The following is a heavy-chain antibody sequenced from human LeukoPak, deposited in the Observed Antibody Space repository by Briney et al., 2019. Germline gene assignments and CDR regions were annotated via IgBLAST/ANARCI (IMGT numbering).Heavy chain of an antibody. V-gene: IGHV3-30*18. Sequence: GGSLRLSCAASGFTFSSYGIHWVRQAPGKGLEWVAVISYDGSNKYYADSVKGRFTISRDNSKNTLYLQMNSLRAEDTAVYYCAKEEDSSSWHQYYYYYYGMDVWGQGTTVTVSS. CDR2: ISYDGSNK. J-gene: IGHJ6*02. D-gene: IGHD6-13*01. CDR3: AKEEDSSSWHQYYYYYYGMDV. CDR1: GFTFSSYG.